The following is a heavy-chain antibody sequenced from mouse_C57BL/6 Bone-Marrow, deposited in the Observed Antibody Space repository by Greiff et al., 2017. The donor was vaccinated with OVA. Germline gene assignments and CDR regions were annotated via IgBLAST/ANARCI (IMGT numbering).Heavy chain of an antibody. CDR3: ARGLPLDY. CDR1: GYAFSSSW. Sequence: VKLMESGPELVKPGASVKISCTASGYAFSSSWMNWVKQRPGKGLEWIGRIYPGDGDTNYNGKFKGKATLTADKASSTAYMQLSSLTSEDSAVYFCARGLPLDYWGQGTTLTVSS. J-gene: IGHJ2*01. V-gene: IGHV1-82*01. CDR2: IYPGDGDT. D-gene: IGHD6-2*01.